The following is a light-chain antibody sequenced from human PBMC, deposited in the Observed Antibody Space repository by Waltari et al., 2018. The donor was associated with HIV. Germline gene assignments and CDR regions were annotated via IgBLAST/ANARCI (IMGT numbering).Light chain of an antibody. Sequence: EILMTQSPATLSVSPGGGATVSCRASESVHSNLAWFQQKPGQAPRLLFYAASTRATGLPDRFSAGGSGTEFTLTISSLQSEDFALYFCQQYHKWPETFGQGTKLEIK. CDR2: AAS. CDR1: ESVHSN. J-gene: IGKJ2*01. V-gene: IGKV3-15*01. CDR3: QQYHKWPET.